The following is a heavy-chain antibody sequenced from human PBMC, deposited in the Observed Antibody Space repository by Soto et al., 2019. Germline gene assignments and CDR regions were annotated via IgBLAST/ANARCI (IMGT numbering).Heavy chain of an antibody. J-gene: IGHJ4*02. CDR1: GGSISSYY. CDR2: IYTSGST. CDR3: AREPRHRGSYYPPDY. D-gene: IGHD1-26*01. Sequence: PSETLSLTCTVSGGSISSYYWSWIRQPAGKGLEWIGRIYTSGSTNYNPSLKSRVTMSVDTSKNQFSLKLSSVTAADTAVYYCAREPRHRGSYYPPDYWGQGTLVTVSS. V-gene: IGHV4-4*07.